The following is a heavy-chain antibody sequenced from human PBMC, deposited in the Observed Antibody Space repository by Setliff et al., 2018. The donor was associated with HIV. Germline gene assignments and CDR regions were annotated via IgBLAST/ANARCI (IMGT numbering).Heavy chain of an antibody. CDR2: IYYSGST. CDR3: ASRVYYYDSSGYLREEGFDP. V-gene: IGHV4-39*01. J-gene: IGHJ5*02. Sequence: SETLSLTCTVSGDSISRRIYYWGWIRQPPGKGLEWIGSIYYSGSTNYNPSLKRRVTISVDTSKNQFSLKLSSVTAADAAVYYCASRVYYYDSSGYLREEGFDPWGQGTLVTVSS. D-gene: IGHD3-22*01. CDR1: GDSISRRIYY.